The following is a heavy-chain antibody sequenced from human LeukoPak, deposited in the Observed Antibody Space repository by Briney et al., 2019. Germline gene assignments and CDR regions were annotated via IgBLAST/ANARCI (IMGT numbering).Heavy chain of an antibody. V-gene: IGHV4-34*01. J-gene: IGHJ5*02. D-gene: IGHD3-3*01. CDR3: ARGTTTIFGVVIPRKYNWFDP. Sequence: SETLSLTCAVYGGSFSGYYWSWIRQPPGKGPEWIGEINHSGSTNYNPSLKSRVTISVDTSKNQFSLKLSSVTAADTAVYYCARGTTTIFGVVIPRKYNWFDPWGQGTLVTASS. CDR1: GGSFSGYY. CDR2: INHSGST.